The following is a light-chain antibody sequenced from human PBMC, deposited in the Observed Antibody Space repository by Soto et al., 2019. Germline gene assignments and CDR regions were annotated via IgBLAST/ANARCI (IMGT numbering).Light chain of an antibody. Sequence: QSALTQPRSVSGSPGQSVTISCTGTSSDVGNYNYVSWYQQHPGKAPKLMIYDVSKRPSGVPDRFSGSKSGNMASLTISGLLAEDEADYYCCSYAGSYTYVFGTGTKVTVL. CDR2: DVS. CDR3: CSYAGSYTYV. CDR1: SSDVGNYNY. J-gene: IGLJ1*01. V-gene: IGLV2-11*01.